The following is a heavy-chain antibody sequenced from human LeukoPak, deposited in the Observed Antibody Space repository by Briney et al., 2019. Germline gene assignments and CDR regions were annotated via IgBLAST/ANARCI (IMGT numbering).Heavy chain of an antibody. J-gene: IGHJ1*01. Sequence: GGSLRLSCAASGFTFSNAWMSWVRQAPGKGLEWVANIKQDGSEKYYVDSVKGRFTISRDNAKNSLYLQMNSLRAEDTAVYYCAREGYYDSSGSDGFQHWGQGTLVTVSS. CDR3: AREGYYDSSGSDGFQH. CDR1: GFTFSNAW. D-gene: IGHD3-22*01. CDR2: IKQDGSEK. V-gene: IGHV3-7*01.